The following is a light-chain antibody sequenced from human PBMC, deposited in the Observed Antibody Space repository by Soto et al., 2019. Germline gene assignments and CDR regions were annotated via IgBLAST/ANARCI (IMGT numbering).Light chain of an antibody. J-gene: IGLJ1*01. Sequence: QPVLTQPPSASGTRGQRVSISCSGSSSNIGSNTVNCYQQLPGTAPKLLIYSNNQRPSGVPDRFSGSKSGTSASLAISGLKSEDEADYYCAAWDDSLNGYVFGKGTKVTVL. CDR3: AAWDDSLNGYV. CDR1: SSNIGSNT. V-gene: IGLV1-44*01. CDR2: SNN.